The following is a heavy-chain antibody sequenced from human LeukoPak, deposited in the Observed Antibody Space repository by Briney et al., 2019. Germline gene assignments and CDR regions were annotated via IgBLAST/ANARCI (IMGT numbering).Heavy chain of an antibody. J-gene: IGHJ4*02. D-gene: IGHD3-3*01. V-gene: IGHV3-7*01. CDR3: AREPPSGYDFWSGYHY. CDR1: GFTFSSFG. CDR2: IKQDGSEK. Sequence: SGGSLRLSCAASGFTFSSFGMHWVRQAPGKGLEWVANIKQDGSEKYYVDSVKGRFTISRDNAKNSLYLQMNSLRAEDTAVYYCAREPPSGYDFWSGYHYWGQGTLVTVSS.